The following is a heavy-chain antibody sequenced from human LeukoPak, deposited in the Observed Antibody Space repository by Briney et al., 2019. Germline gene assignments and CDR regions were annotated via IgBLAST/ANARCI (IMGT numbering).Heavy chain of an antibody. Sequence: GGSLRLSCAASGFTVSAYAMAWVCQAPGKGLEWVSTIYDDNTYYADSVKGRFAISTDDSKNTLYLQMNSLRVEDTAVYFCAARKVRGVWFYLDYWGQGTLVTVSS. V-gene: IGHV3-23*01. CDR3: AARKVRGVWFYLDY. J-gene: IGHJ4*02. D-gene: IGHD3-10*01. CDR1: GFTVSAYA. CDR2: IYDDNT.